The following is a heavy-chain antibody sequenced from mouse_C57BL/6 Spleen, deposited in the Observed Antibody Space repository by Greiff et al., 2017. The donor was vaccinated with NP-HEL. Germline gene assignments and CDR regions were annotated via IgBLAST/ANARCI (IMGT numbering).Heavy chain of an antibody. Sequence: QVQLQQPGTELVKPGASGYTFTSYWMHWVKQRPGQGLEWIGNINPSNGGTNYNEKFKSKATLTVDKSSSTAYMQLSSLTSEDSAVYYCASGGYYYGSSYYFDYWGQGTTLTVSS. CDR3: ASGGYYYGSSYYFDY. D-gene: IGHD1-1*01. J-gene: IGHJ2*01. CDR1: GYTFTSYW. V-gene: IGHV1-53*01. CDR2: INPSNGGT.